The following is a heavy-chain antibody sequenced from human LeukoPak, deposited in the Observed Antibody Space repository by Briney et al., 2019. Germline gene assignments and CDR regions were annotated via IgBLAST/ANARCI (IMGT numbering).Heavy chain of an antibody. J-gene: IGHJ5*02. D-gene: IGHD2-8*01. CDR3: ARDVEDIVLMERLGNWFDP. Sequence: GASVKVSCKASGYTFTSYGISWVRQAPGQGLEWMGWISAYNGNTNYAQKLQGRVTMTTDTSTSTAYMELRSLRSDDTAVYYYARDVEDIVLMERLGNWFDPWGQGTLVTVSS. CDR2: ISAYNGNT. CDR1: GYTFTSYG. V-gene: IGHV1-18*01.